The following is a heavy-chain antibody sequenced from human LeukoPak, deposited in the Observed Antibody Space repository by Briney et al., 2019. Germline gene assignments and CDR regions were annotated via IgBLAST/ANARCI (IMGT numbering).Heavy chain of an antibody. V-gene: IGHV3-66*02. Sequence: GGSLRLSCAASGFSVSNNYMSWVRQAPGKGLEWVSVIYSGGSTFYADSVKGRFTISRDSPKSTLYLQMNSLRAEDTAVYHCANDGVTSSGNRGDLDYWGQGPRVTVAS. D-gene: IGHD6-19*01. CDR3: ANDGVTSSGNRGDLDY. CDR2: IYSGGST. J-gene: IGHJ4*01. CDR1: GFSVSNNY.